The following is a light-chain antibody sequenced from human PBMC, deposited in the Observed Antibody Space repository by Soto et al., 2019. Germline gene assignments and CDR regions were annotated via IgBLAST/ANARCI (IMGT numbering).Light chain of an antibody. CDR1: SSDVGGYNY. V-gene: IGLV2-14*01. Sequence: ALTQPASVSGSPGQSITISCTGTSSDVGGYNYVSWYQQHPGKAPKLMIYDVSNRPSGVSNRFSGSKSGNTASLTISGLQAEDEADYYCSSYTSSSNVVFGGGTKVTVL. CDR3: SSYTSSSNVV. J-gene: IGLJ2*01. CDR2: DVS.